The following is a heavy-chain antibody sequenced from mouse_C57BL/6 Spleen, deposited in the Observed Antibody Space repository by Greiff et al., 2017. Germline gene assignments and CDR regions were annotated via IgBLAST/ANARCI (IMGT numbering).Heavy chain of an antibody. CDR1: GYAFSSYW. CDR3: ARGDVRYFDV. V-gene: IGHV1-80*01. Sequence: VQLQQSGAELVKPGASVKISCKASGYAFSSYWMNWVKQRPGKGLEWIGQIYPGDGDTNYNGKFKGKATLTADKSSSTAYMQLSSLTAEDAAVYCCARGDVRYFDVWGTGTTVTVSS. CDR2: IYPGDGDT. J-gene: IGHJ1*03. D-gene: IGHD3-3*01.